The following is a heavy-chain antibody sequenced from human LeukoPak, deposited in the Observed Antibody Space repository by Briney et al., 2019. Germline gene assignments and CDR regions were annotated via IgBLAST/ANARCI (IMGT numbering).Heavy chain of an antibody. Sequence: GGSLRLSCAPSGFTFSDYYMTWIRQAPGKGLEWVSYISSSGSTIYYADSVKGRFTISRDNAKNSLYLQMNSLRAEDTAVYYCTTPRPEAYYDSSGFNDAFDIWGQGTMVTVSS. CDR2: ISSSGSTI. D-gene: IGHD3-22*01. CDR1: GFTFSDYY. J-gene: IGHJ3*02. CDR3: TTPRPEAYYDSSGFNDAFDI. V-gene: IGHV3-11*01.